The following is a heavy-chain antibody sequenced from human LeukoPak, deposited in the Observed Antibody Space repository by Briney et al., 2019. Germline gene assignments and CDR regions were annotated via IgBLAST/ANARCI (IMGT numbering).Heavy chain of an antibody. CDR1: GFTFSSYA. D-gene: IGHD3-22*01. Sequence: GGSLRLSCAASGFTFSSYAMHWVRQAPGKGLEWVAVISYDGSNKYHADSVKGRFTISRDNSKNTLYLQVNSLRAEDTAVYYCAHSYDSSGYFDYWGQGTLVTVSS. CDR2: ISYDGSNK. V-gene: IGHV3-30-3*01. J-gene: IGHJ4*02. CDR3: AHSYDSSGYFDY.